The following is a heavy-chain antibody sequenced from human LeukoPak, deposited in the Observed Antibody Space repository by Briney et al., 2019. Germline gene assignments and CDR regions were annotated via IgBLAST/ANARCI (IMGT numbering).Heavy chain of an antibody. Sequence: SETLSLTCTVSGYSISSGYYWGWIRQPPGKGLEWIGSIYHSGSTYYNPSLKSRVTISVDTSKNQFSLKLSSVTAADTAVYYCARMWWELDHFDYWGQGTLVTVSS. CDR1: GYSISSGYY. J-gene: IGHJ4*02. CDR2: IYHSGST. D-gene: IGHD1-26*01. V-gene: IGHV4-38-2*02. CDR3: ARMWWELDHFDY.